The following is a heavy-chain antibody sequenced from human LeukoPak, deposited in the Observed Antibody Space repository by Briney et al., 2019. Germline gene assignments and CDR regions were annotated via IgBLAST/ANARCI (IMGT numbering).Heavy chain of an antibody. CDR3: AKALDIVVVPAAITYYYGMDV. V-gene: IGHV3-23*01. D-gene: IGHD2-2*02. CDR1: GFTFSSSA. Sequence: GALRLSCAASGFTFSSSAMSWVRQAPGKGLEWVSAISNNGGYTYYADSVQGRFTISRDNSKNTLCLQMNSLRAEDTAVYYCAKALDIVVVPAAITYYYGMDVWGQGTTVTVSS. CDR2: ISNNGGYT. J-gene: IGHJ6*02.